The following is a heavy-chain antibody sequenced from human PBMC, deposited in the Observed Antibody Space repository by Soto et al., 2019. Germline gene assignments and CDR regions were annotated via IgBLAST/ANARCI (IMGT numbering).Heavy chain of an antibody. CDR2: ISGSSCTI. J-gene: IGHJ4*02. CDR1: EFTFNIYS. CDR3: ARDRSSYCDY. V-gene: IGHV3-48*02. Sequence: VQLVESAGVLVQPGGSLRLSCVASEFTFNIYSMNWVRQAPGKGLEWVSYISGSSCTIYYGVSVKGRFRISKDNAKNSPYLQMNSLRYNDTAVDDCARDRSSYCDYWGQPTLVTVSS.